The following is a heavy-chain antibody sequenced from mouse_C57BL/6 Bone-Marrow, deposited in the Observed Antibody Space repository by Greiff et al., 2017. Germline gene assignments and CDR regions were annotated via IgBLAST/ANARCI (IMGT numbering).Heavy chain of an antibody. CDR2: ISSGGGST. Sequence: DVQLVESGGGLVKPGGSLKLSCAASGFAFSSYDMSWVRQTPEKRLEWVAYISSGGGSTYYPDTVKGRFTISRDNAKNTLYLQMSSLKSEDTAMYYCARVYYGYLYYFDYWGQGTTLTVSS. V-gene: IGHV5-12-1*01. CDR3: ARVYYGYLYYFDY. J-gene: IGHJ2*01. D-gene: IGHD2-2*01. CDR1: GFAFSSYD.